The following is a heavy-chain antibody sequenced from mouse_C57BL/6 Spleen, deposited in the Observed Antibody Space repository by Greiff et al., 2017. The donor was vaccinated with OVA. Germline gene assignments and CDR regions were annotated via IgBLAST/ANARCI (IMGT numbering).Heavy chain of an antibody. CDR2: IYPGDGDT. CDR1: GYAFSSSW. D-gene: IGHD1-1*01. J-gene: IGHJ4*01. CDR3: ARNYYGSSYPYYAMDY. V-gene: IGHV1-82*01. Sequence: VQLVESGPELVKPGASVKISCKASGYAFSSSWMNWVKQRPGKGLEWIGRIYPGDGDTNYNGKFKGKATLTADKSSSTAYMQLSSLTSEDSAVYFCARNYYGSSYPYYAMDYWGQGTSVTVSS.